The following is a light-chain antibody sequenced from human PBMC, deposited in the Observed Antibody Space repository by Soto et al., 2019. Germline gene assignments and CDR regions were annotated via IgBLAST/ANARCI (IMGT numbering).Light chain of an antibody. J-gene: IGKJ2*01. V-gene: IGKV1-5*03. CDR2: KAS. CDR1: QSISSW. Sequence: DIQMTQSPSTLSASVGDRVTITCRASQSISSWLAWYQQKPGKAPKLLIYKASSLESGVPSRFSGSGSGTEFTLTISSLQPDDFATYYCQQYNPYSVTFGQGTKLEIQ. CDR3: QQYNPYSVT.